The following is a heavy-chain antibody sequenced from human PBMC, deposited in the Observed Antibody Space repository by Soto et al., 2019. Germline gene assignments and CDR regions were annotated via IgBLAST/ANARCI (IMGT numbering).Heavy chain of an antibody. CDR2: IYYSGST. Sequence: SETLSLTCTVSGGSISSYYWSWIRQPPGKGLEWIGYIYYSGSTNYNPSLKSRVTISVDTSKNQFSLKLSSVTAADTAVYYCARAAEQQLVHPWFDPWGQGTLVTVS. CDR3: ARAAEQQLVHPWFDP. J-gene: IGHJ5*02. CDR1: GGSISSYY. V-gene: IGHV4-59*01. D-gene: IGHD6-13*01.